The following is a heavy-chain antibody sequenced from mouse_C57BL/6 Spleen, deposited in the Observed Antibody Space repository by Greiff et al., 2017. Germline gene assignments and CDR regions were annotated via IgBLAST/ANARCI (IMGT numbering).Heavy chain of an antibody. CDR3: ARRRDYGSSGFAY. D-gene: IGHD1-1*01. J-gene: IGHJ3*01. V-gene: IGHV1-64*01. Sequence: QVQLQQPGAELVKPGASVKLSCKASGYTFTSYWMHWVKQRPGQGLEWIGMIHPNSGSTNYNEKFKSKATLTVDKSSSTAYMQLSSLTSEDSAVYYCARRRDYGSSGFAYWGQGTLVTVSA. CDR2: IHPNSGST. CDR1: GYTFTSYW.